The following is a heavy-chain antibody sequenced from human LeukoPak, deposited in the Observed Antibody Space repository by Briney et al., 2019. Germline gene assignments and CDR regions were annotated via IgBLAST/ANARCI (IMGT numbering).Heavy chain of an antibody. D-gene: IGHD2-2*01. CDR1: GYTFNTYW. CDR3: ARHQRFYQPSPDY. Sequence: GESLKISCKGSGYTFNTYWIAWVRQMPGKGLEWMGIIYPGDSDTKYSPSFQDQVTISADKSISTTYLQWSSLKASDTAMYYCARHQRFYQPSPDYWGQGTLVTVSS. J-gene: IGHJ4*02. V-gene: IGHV5-51*01. CDR2: IYPGDSDT.